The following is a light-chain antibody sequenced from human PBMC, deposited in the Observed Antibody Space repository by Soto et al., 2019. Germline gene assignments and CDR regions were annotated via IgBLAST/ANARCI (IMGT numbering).Light chain of an antibody. CDR2: GAS. CDR1: QSINRH. J-gene: IGKJ4*01. CDR3: QHYNTWPPDT. V-gene: IGKV3-15*01. Sequence: IVMTQSPATLSVSLGERATLSCRASQSINRHLAWYQQKPGQAPRLLMSGASTRATGIPARFSGRGSGTEFTLTISNLQSEDFAGYHCQHYNTWPPDTFGGGTKVYIK.